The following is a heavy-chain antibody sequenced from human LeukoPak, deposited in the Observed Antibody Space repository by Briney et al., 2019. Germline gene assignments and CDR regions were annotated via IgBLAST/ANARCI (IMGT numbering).Heavy chain of an antibody. CDR3: ARGTVQMGMGERFFDF. J-gene: IGHJ4*02. D-gene: IGHD3-16*01. Sequence: SETLSLTCTVSGGSTSTYYWSWIRQPPGKGLEWIGYIYYSGTTNYNPSLKSRVSMSVDTSRNQFSLRLSSVTAADTAIYYCARGTVQMGMGERFFDFWGQGTLVTVSS. CDR1: GGSTSTYY. CDR2: IYYSGTT. V-gene: IGHV4-59*01.